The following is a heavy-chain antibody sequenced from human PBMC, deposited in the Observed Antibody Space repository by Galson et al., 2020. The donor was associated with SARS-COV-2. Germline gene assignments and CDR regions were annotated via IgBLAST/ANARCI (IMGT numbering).Heavy chain of an antibody. J-gene: IGHJ4*02. Sequence: ASEPVPCKASGYTFTSHYNQWVRQAPGQGLEWMGIINPSHCGTTYAQTLQGRFTMTRNTSTSTVYMELSSLRSEDPPVYYCARDSQGGNDYKYLLFWGQGTLVTVSS. D-gene: IGHD4-4*01. CDR1: GYTFTSHY. V-gene: IGHV1-46*01. CDR3: ARDSQGGNDYKYLLF. CDR2: INPSHCGT.